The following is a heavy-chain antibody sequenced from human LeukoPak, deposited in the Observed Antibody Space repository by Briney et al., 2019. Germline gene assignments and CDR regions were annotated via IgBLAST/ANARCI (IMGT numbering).Heavy chain of an antibody. CDR1: GDSISSSY. V-gene: IGHV4-59*08. CDR2: FYNSGNT. CDR3: ARHSNWNAGVDYFDP. D-gene: IGHD1-20*01. Sequence: SETLSLTCTVSGDSISSSYWSWIRQPPGKGLEWIGFFYNSGNTNYNPSLKSRVTISVDTSKNQFSLTLNSVTAADTAVYYCARHSNWNAGVDYFDPWGQGTLVTVSS. J-gene: IGHJ5*02.